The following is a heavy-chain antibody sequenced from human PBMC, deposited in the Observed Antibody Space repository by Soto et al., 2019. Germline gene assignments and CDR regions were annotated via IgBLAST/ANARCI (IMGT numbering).Heavy chain of an antibody. J-gene: IGHJ4*02. D-gene: IGHD3-3*01. CDR2: IVPMFGTS. CDR1: GGTSTRYA. Sequence: QERLVQSGAEVRKPGSSVKVSCKVTGGTSTRYAINWVRQAPGQGLEWMGGIVPMFGTSKYAQKLQGRVTITADTSTHIAYMELRSLRSEDTAVYYCNRGSEYDFWSGYLWGQGTLVSVSS. V-gene: IGHV1-69*06. CDR3: NRGSEYDFWSGYL.